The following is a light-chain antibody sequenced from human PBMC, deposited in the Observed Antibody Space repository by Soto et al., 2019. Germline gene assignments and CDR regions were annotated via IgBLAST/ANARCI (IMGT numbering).Light chain of an antibody. CDR2: AAS. V-gene: IGKV1-9*01. CDR1: QSISSY. Sequence: DIQMTQSPFSLSASVGARVTITCRASQSISSYLAWYQQKPGKAPKLLIYAASSLESGVPSRFSGSGSRTEFTLTISSLQPDDFATYYCQEYNSWRGEWTFGQGTKVDIK. J-gene: IGKJ1*01. CDR3: QEYNSWRGEWT.